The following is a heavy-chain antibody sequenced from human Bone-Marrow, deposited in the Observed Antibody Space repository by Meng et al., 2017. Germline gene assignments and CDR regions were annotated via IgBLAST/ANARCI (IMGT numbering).Heavy chain of an antibody. D-gene: IGHD3-22*01. CDR2: IYYSGST. J-gene: IGHJ3*02. CDR3: ARGLDSSGYDAFDI. Sequence: SETLSLTCTVSGVSISTYYWSWIRQPPGKGLEWIGSIYYSGSTYYNPSLKSRVTISVDTSKNQFSLKLSSVTAADTAVYYCARGLDSSGYDAFDIWGQGTMVTVSS. CDR1: GVSISTYY. V-gene: IGHV4-59*12.